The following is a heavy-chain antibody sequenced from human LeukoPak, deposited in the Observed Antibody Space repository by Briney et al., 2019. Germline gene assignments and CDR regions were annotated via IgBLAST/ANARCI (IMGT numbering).Heavy chain of an antibody. CDR1: GFTFSSYS. Sequence: PGGSLRLSCAASGFTFSSYSMNWVRQAPGKGLEWVSSISSSSSYIYYADSVKGRFTISRDNAKNSLYLQMNSLRAEDTAVYYCASAYIAAAGGLLGGDYWGQGTLVTVSS. CDR2: ISSSSSYI. J-gene: IGHJ4*02. D-gene: IGHD6-13*01. V-gene: IGHV3-21*01. CDR3: ASAYIAAAGGLLGGDY.